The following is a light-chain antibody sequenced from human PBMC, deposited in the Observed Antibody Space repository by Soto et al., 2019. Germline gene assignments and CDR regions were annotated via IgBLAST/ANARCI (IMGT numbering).Light chain of an antibody. Sequence: EIVLTQSPGTLSLSPGERATLSCRASQSVSSSYLAWYQQKPGQAPRLLIYGASSRATGIPDRFSGSGSGTDFTLTISRLEPEDFALYYCPQYGGSPRTFGQGTKVDIK. CDR2: GAS. CDR1: QSVSSSY. J-gene: IGKJ1*01. V-gene: IGKV3-20*01. CDR3: PQYGGSPRT.